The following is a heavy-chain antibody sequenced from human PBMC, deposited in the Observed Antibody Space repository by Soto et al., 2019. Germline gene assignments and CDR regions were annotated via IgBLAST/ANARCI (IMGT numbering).Heavy chain of an antibody. V-gene: IGHV3-15*07. D-gene: IGHD3-22*01. CDR3: TTDPYYYDSSGYEPYFDY. Sequence: EVQLVESGGGLVKPGGSLTLSCAASGFTFSNAWMNWVRQAPGKGLEWVGRMKRKTDGGTTDYAAPVKGRFTISRDDSKNTLYLQMNSLKTEDTAVYYRTTDPYYYDSSGYEPYFDYWGQGTLVTVSS. CDR1: GFTFSNAW. CDR2: MKRKTDGGTT. J-gene: IGHJ4*02.